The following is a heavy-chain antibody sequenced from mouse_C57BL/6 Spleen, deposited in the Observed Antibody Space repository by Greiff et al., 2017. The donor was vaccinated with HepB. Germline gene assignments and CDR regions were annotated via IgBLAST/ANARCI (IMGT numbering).Heavy chain of an antibody. CDR2: IDPSDSYT. V-gene: IGHV1-69*01. D-gene: IGHD1-3*01. CDR3: AGGKGDYYAMDY. Sequence: VQLQQPGAELVMPGASVKLSCKASGYTFTSYWMHWVKQRPGQGLEWIGEIDPSDSYTNYNQKFKGKSTLTVDKSSSTAYRQLSSLTSEDSAVYYCAGGKGDYYAMDYWGQGTSVTVSS. CDR1: GYTFTSYW. J-gene: IGHJ4*01.